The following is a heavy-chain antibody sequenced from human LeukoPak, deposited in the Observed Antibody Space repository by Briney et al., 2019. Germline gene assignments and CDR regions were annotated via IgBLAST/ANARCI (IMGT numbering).Heavy chain of an antibody. CDR1: GGTFSSYA. CDR3: ARAKEEGYYYYYMDV. J-gene: IGHJ6*03. V-gene: IGHV1-69*01. Sequence: GSSVKVSCKASGGTFSSYAISWVRQAPGQGLEWMGGIIPIFGTANYAQKFQGRVTITADESTSTAYMELSSLRSEDTAVYYCARAKEEGYYYYYMDVWGKGTTVTISS. CDR2: IIPIFGTA.